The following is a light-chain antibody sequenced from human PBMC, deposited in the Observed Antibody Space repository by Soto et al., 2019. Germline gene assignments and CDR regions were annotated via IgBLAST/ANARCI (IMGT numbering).Light chain of an antibody. Sequence: EIVLTQSPGTLSLSPGERATLSCRASQSVGTYLAWYQLKPGQAPRLLIYDTSNRATGVPDRFSGSGSGTDFTLTISRLEPEDFAVFYCQQYGRSLLTFGGGTKVDIK. V-gene: IGKV3-20*01. J-gene: IGKJ4*01. CDR1: QSVGTY. CDR2: DTS. CDR3: QQYGRSLLT.